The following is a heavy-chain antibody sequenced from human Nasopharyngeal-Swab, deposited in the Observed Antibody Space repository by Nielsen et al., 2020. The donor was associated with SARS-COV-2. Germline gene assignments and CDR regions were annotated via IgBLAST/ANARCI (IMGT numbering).Heavy chain of an antibody. CDR3: ARDMGYSYGYNAFDI. Sequence: GESLKISCAASGLTFSRYAMTWVRQAAGKGLEWVSLISGSGDRTYYADSVKGRFTVSRDNSKNTLYLQMNSLRDEDTAVYYCARDMGYSYGYNAFDIWGQGTMVTVSS. J-gene: IGHJ3*02. CDR1: GLTFSRYA. D-gene: IGHD5-18*01. V-gene: IGHV3-23*01. CDR2: ISGSGDRT.